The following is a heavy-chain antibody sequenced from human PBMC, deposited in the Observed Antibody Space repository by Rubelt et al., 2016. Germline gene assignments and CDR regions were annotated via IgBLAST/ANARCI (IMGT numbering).Heavy chain of an antibody. J-gene: IGHJ4*02. CDR3: ARDLIEWFGEFDFDY. CDR1: GFTFSNYA. Sequence: VHLVESGGGVVQPGRSLRLSCAASGFTFSNYAMHWVRQAPGKGLEWVSSISSSSSYIYYADSVKGRFTISRDNAKNSLYLQMNSLRAEDTAVYYCARDLIEWFGEFDFDYWGQGTLVTVSS. V-gene: IGHV3-21*01. CDR2: ISSSSSYI. D-gene: IGHD3-10*01.